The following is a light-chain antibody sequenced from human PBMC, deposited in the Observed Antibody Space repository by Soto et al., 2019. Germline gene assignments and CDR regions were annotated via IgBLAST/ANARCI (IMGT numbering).Light chain of an antibody. V-gene: IGKV1-5*03. Sequence: DIQMSQSPSTLSASVGGRVTITCRASQGTSDWLAWYQQKPGKAPKLLIYNTSTLEGGVPSRFSGSGSETEFTLTISSLQPDDFATYYCQQYSRYPLTFGGGTKVDIK. CDR2: NTS. J-gene: IGKJ4*01. CDR3: QQYSRYPLT. CDR1: QGTSDW.